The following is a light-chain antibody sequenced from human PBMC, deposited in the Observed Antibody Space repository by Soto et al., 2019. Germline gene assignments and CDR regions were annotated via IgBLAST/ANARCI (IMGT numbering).Light chain of an antibody. CDR2: DAS. CDR3: QQYNSYPLT. V-gene: IGKV1-5*01. Sequence: DIQMTQSPSTLSASVGDRVTITCRASQSISSWLAWYQQKPGKAPKLLIYDASSLESGVPSRFSGSGSRTEFTLTISSLQPDDFATYHCQQYNSYPLTFGGGSKADI. J-gene: IGKJ4*01. CDR1: QSISSW.